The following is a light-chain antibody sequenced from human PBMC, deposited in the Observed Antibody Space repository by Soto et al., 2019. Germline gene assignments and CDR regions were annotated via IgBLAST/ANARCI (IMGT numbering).Light chain of an antibody. CDR2: AAS. Sequence: DIQMTQSPSSLSASVGDTVTITCRASQGISNYLAWYQQKPGQVPNLLIYAASTLQSGVPSRFSGSGSGKDFTLTISSLRPEDVATYYCQKYNNAPRTLGQGTQVEI. V-gene: IGKV1-27*01. J-gene: IGKJ1*01. CDR1: QGISNY. CDR3: QKYNNAPRT.